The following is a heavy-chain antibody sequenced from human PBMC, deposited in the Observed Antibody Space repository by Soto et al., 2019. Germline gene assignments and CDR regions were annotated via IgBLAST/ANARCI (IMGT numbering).Heavy chain of an antibody. Sequence: GGSLRLSCAASGFTFSSYSMNWVRQAPRKGLEWVSSISSSSSYIYYADSVKGRFTISRDNAKNSLYLQMNSLRAEDTAVYYCARDAFRSGYDPIPYYFDYWGQGTLVTVSS. V-gene: IGHV3-21*01. CDR3: ARDAFRSGYDPIPYYFDY. J-gene: IGHJ4*02. CDR2: ISSSSSYI. D-gene: IGHD5-12*01. CDR1: GFTFSSYS.